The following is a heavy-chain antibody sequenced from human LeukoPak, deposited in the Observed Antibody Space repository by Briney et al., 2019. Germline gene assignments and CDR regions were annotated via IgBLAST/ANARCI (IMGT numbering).Heavy chain of an antibody. CDR2: IYYSGST. CDR1: GGSISSGGYY. Sequence: SQTLSLTCTVSGGSISSGGYYWSWIRQHPGKGLEWIGYIYYSGSTYYNPSLKSRVTISVDTSKNQFSLKLSSVTAADTAVYYCARDSGIMRDYYYCYMDVWGKGTTVTVPS. V-gene: IGHV4-31*03. J-gene: IGHJ6*03. D-gene: IGHD3-16*01. CDR3: ARDSGIMRDYYYCYMDV.